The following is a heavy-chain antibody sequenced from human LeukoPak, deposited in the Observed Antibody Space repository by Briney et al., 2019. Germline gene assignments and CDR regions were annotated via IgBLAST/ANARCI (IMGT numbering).Heavy chain of an antibody. CDR1: GFTFSNYY. CDR3: ARDRGKYDSSGYYYVPWECDP. J-gene: IGHJ5*02. V-gene: IGHV3-11*01. D-gene: IGHD3-22*01. CDR2: ISSNGSTI. Sequence: GGSLRLSCAASGFTFSNYYMSWIRQAPGKGLEWVSYISSNGSTIYYADSVKGRFTISRDNAKNSLYLQMNSLRAEDTAVYYCARDRGKYDSSGYYYVPWECDPWGQGTLIIVSS.